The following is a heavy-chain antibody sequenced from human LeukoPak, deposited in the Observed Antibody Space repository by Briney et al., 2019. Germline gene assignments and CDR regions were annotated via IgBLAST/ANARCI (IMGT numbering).Heavy chain of an antibody. CDR2: IFYSGST. J-gene: IGHJ2*01. Sequence: SETLSLTCTVSGGSIRRYYWSWIRPSPGKGLEWIGYIFYSGSTNYNPSLMSRVTISVDTSKNQFSLKLSSVTAADTAVYYCARHPTDYYYFDLWGRGTLVTISS. V-gene: IGHV4-59*08. CDR1: GGSIRRYY. CDR3: ARHPTDYYYFDL.